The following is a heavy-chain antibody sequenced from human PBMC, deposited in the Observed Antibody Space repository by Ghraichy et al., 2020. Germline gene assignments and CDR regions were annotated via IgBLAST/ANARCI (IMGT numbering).Heavy chain of an antibody. CDR2: IYQSGST. J-gene: IGHJ5*02. V-gene: IGHV4-30-2*06. D-gene: IGHD3-10*01. CDR1: GGSVSSGGYS. Sequence: SETLSLTCAVSGGSVSSGGYSWSWIRQSPGKGMEWIGYIYQSGSTYYNPSLKSRVTISLDRSKNQFSLKLRPVTAADTAVYYCACEDVRGVIISPWGQGTLVTVSS. CDR3: ACEDVRGVIISP.